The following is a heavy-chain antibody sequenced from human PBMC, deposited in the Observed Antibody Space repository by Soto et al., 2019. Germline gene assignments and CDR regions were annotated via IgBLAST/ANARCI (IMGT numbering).Heavy chain of an antibody. CDR3: ASTYYDFWSGCSPNHYYYGMEV. CDR1: GYTFTSYG. V-gene: IGHV1-18*04. D-gene: IGHD3-3*01. CDR2: ISAYNGNT. Sequence: ASVKVSCKASGYTFTSYGISWVRQAPGQGLEWMGWISAYNGNTNYAQKLQGRVTMTTDTSTSTAYMELRSLRSDDTAVYYWASTYYDFWSGCSPNHYYYGMEVWGQGPTLTVSS. J-gene: IGHJ6*02.